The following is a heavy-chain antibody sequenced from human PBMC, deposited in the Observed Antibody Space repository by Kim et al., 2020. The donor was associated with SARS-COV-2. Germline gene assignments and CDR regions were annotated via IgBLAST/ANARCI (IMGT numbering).Heavy chain of an antibody. CDR1: GFTFSSYW. J-gene: IGHJ5*02. CDR2: IKQDGSEK. CDR3: ARGYCTNGVCPFGP. D-gene: IGHD2-8*01. V-gene: IGHV3-7*01. Sequence: GGSLRLSCAASGFTFSSYWMSWVRQAPGKGLEWVANIKQDGSEKYYVDSVKGRFTISRDNAKNSLYLQMNSLRAEDTAVYYCARGYCTNGVCPFGPWCQGTLVTVSS.